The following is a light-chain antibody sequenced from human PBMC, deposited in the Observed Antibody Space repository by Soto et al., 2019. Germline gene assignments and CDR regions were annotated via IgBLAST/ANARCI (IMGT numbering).Light chain of an antibody. CDR3: QQYGSFPPIT. Sequence: EIVMTHSPAALSVSPGERATLSCRASQSVSTKLAWYQQKPGQAPRLLIYGASSRATGIPDRFSGSGSGTDFTLTISRLEPEDFAMYYCQQYGSFPPITFAQGTRLEIK. CDR2: GAS. V-gene: IGKV3-20*01. CDR1: QSVSTK. J-gene: IGKJ5*01.